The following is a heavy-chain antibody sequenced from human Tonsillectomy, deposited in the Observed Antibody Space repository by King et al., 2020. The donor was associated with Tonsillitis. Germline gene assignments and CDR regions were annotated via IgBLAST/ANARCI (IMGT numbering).Heavy chain of an antibody. J-gene: IGHJ4*02. CDR3: ARVYGGSYPYYLDY. Sequence: VQLVESGAEVKKPGASVKVSCKASGYTFTGYYVHWVRQAPGQGLEWMGWINPNSGGTYYAQKFQGRVTMTRDTSISTAYMDLRRLRSDDTALYYCARVYGGSYPYYLDYWGQGTLVTVSS. V-gene: IGHV1-2*02. D-gene: IGHD1-26*01. CDR1: GYTFTGYY. CDR2: INPNSGGT.